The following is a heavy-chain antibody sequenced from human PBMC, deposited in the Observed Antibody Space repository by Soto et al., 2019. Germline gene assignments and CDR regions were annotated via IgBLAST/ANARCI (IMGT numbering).Heavy chain of an antibody. CDR2: IYYDGNT. D-gene: IGHD2-8*01. J-gene: IGHJ4*02. V-gene: IGHV4-39*01. CDR3: ARSSIVPRLLMYPFDY. CDR1: GGSITSSSHY. Sequence: PSETLSLTCIVSGGSITSSSHYWGWIRQPPGKGLESIGNIYYDGNTYYNKSLKNQVIISLDTSKNHFSLRLNSVTAADTALYYCARSSIVPRLLMYPFDYWGQGTLVTVS.